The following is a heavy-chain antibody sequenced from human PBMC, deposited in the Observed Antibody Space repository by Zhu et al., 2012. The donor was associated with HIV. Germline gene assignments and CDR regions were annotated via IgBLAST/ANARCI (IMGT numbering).Heavy chain of an antibody. Sequence: QVQLQESGPGLVKPSETLSLTCTVSGGSISSSSYYWGWIRQPPGKGLEWIGSIYYSGSTYYNPSLKSRVTISVDTSKNQFSLKLSSVTAADTAVYYCAKPGIAAAGRFDYFDYWGQGTLVTVSS. J-gene: IGHJ4*02. CDR2: IYYSGST. V-gene: IGHV4-39*07. CDR3: AKPGIAAAGRFDYFDY. D-gene: IGHD6-13*01. CDR1: GGSISSSSYY.